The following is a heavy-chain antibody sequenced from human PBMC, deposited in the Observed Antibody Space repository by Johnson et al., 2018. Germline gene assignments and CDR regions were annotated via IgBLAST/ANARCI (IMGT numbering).Heavy chain of an antibody. D-gene: IGHD2-21*02. CDR3: ARAQAYCGGDCYLGYYYYSYMDV. CDR2: INHSGST. Sequence: QVQLQQWGAGLLKPSETLSLTCAVYGGSFSDYYWSWIRQPPGKGLEWIGEINHSGSTNYNPSLKSRVTISVDTSKNQFSLKLSSVTAEDTAVYYWARAQAYCGGDCYLGYYYYSYMDVWGKGTTVTVSS. J-gene: IGHJ6*03. CDR1: GGSFSDYY. V-gene: IGHV4-34*01.